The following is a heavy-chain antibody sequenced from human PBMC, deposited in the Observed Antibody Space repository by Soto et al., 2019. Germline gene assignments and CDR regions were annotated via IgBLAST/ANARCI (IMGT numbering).Heavy chain of an antibody. CDR2: ISAYNGNT. CDR1: GYTFTSYG. Sequence: QVQLVQSGAEVKKPGASVKVSCKASGYTFTSYGISWVRQAPGQGLEWMGWISAYNGNTNYAQKLQGRVTMTTDTSTSTDYMELRRLRSDDTAVYCCARSGYCSSTSCQRGNWFDPWGQGNLVTVS. J-gene: IGHJ5*02. V-gene: IGHV1-18*04. CDR3: ARSGYCSSTSCQRGNWFDP. D-gene: IGHD2-2*01.